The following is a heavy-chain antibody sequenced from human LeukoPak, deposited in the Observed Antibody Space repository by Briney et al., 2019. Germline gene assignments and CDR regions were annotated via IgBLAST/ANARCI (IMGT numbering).Heavy chain of an antibody. Sequence: GASVKVSCKASGYTFTVYYMHWVRRAPGQGLEWMGWINPNSGGTNYAQKFQGRVTMTRDTSISTAYMELSRLRSDDTAVYYCARDRGPPNYYDSSGYPHAFDIWGQGTMVTVSS. CDR3: ARDRGPPNYYDSSGYPHAFDI. CDR1: GYTFTVYY. CDR2: INPNSGGT. J-gene: IGHJ3*02. D-gene: IGHD3-22*01. V-gene: IGHV1-2*02.